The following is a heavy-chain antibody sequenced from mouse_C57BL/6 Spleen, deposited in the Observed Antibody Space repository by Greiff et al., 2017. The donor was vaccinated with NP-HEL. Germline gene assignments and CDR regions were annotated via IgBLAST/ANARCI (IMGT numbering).Heavy chain of an antibody. CDR3: ARSGDYYGSSYWYFDV. J-gene: IGHJ1*03. D-gene: IGHD1-1*01. CDR2: INPYNGDT. CDR1: GYSFTGYF. Sequence: VQLQQSGPELVKPGDSVKISCKASGYSFTGYFMNWVMQSHGKSLEWIGRINPYNGDTFYNQKFKGKATLTVDKSSSTAHMELRSLTSEDAAVYYCARSGDYYGSSYWYFDVWGTGTTVTVSS. V-gene: IGHV1-20*01.